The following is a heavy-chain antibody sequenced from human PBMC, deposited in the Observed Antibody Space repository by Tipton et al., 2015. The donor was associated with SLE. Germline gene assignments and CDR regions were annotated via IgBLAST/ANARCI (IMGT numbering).Heavy chain of an antibody. D-gene: IGHD3-3*01. Sequence: TLSLTCAVYGGSFSGYYWSWIRQPPGKGLEWIAEINHSGSTNYNPSLKSRVTISVDTSKNQLSLKLSSVTAADTAVYYCARGQLVGDYFDYWGQGTLVTVSS. CDR3: ARGQLVGDYFDY. CDR2: INHSGST. J-gene: IGHJ4*02. V-gene: IGHV4-34*01. CDR1: GGSFSGYY.